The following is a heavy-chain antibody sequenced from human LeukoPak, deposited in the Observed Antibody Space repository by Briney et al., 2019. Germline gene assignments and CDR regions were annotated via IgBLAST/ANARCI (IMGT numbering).Heavy chain of an antibody. V-gene: IGHV3-23*01. D-gene: IGHD1-26*01. CDR2: ISSSGGST. CDR1: GLTFSSYA. CDR3: AKDQDWYSGSYLFDY. Sequence: PGGSLRLSCAASGLTFSSYAMSWVRQAPGKGLEWVSAISSSGGSTYYADSVKGRFTISRDNSKNTLYLQMNSLRAEDTAVYYCAKDQDWYSGSYLFDYWGQGTLVTVSS. J-gene: IGHJ4*02.